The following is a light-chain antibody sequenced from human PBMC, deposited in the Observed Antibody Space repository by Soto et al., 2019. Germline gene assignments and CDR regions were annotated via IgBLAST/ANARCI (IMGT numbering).Light chain of an antibody. CDR2: GNR. J-gene: IGLJ2*01. V-gene: IGLV1-40*01. Sequence: QSVLTQPPSVSGVPGQRVTISCTGSSSNIGAGYDVHWYQHLPGTAPKVLIYGNRHRPSGVPDRFSGSKSGTSASLAITGRQADDEADYNCHSYDIRLSGVVFGGGTKLTVL. CDR3: HSYDIRLSGVV. CDR1: SSNIGAGYD.